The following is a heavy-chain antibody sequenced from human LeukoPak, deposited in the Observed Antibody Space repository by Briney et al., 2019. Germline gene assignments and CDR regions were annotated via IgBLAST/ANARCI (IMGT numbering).Heavy chain of an antibody. Sequence: GGSLRLSCTASGFTFSSYAMSWVRQAPGKGLEWVSAISGSGGSTYYADSVKGRFTISRDNSKNTLYLQMNSLRAEDTAVYYCAKATVYYDSSGYPYYFDYWGQGTLVTVSS. J-gene: IGHJ4*02. D-gene: IGHD3-22*01. CDR1: GFTFSSYA. V-gene: IGHV3-23*01. CDR2: ISGSGGST. CDR3: AKATVYYDSSGYPYYFDY.